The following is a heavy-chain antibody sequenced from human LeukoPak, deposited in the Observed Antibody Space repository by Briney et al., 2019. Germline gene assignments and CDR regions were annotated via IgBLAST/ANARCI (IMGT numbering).Heavy chain of an antibody. J-gene: IGHJ4*02. CDR1: GFTFSNYW. CDR2: IKFDGSDK. Sequence: GGSLRLSCAASGFTFSNYWISWVRQAPGKGLEWVANIKFDGSDKFYVDSVKGRFTISRDNAKNLLYLQMNSLRAEDTAVYYCAKFSGEDYWGQGTLVTVSS. D-gene: IGHD3-10*01. CDR3: AKFSGEDY. V-gene: IGHV3-7*01.